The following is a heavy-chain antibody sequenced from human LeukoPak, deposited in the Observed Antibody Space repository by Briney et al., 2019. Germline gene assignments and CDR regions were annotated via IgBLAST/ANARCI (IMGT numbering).Heavy chain of an antibody. CDR3: AKESYDILTGYSEGYFDY. V-gene: IGHV3-30*18. D-gene: IGHD3-9*01. Sequence: GGSLRLSCAASGFTFSSYGMHWVRQAPGKGLEWVAVISYDGSNKYYADSVKGRFTISRDNSKNTLYLQMNSLRAEDTAVYCCAKESYDILTGYSEGYFDYWGQGTLVTVSS. J-gene: IGHJ4*02. CDR1: GFTFSSYG. CDR2: ISYDGSNK.